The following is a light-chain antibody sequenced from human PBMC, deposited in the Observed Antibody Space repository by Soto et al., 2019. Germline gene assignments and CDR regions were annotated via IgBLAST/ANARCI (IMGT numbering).Light chain of an antibody. Sequence: DIQMTQSPSTLSASVGDRVTITCRASQNIKNWLAWYQQRPGQAPKLLISEGSSLESGVPSTFSGTASGTEFTLTISSLQPDDFATYYCQQYNSLSSVSFGGGTKVEI. CDR1: QNIKNW. CDR2: EGS. V-gene: IGKV1-5*01. CDR3: QQYNSLSSVS. J-gene: IGKJ4*01.